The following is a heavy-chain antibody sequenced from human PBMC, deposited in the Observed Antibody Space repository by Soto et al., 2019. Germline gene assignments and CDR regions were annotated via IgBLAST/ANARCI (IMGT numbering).Heavy chain of an antibody. V-gene: IGHV4-61*01. CDR1: GGSVTSGNYY. CDR2: IYYSGST. Sequence: SETLSLTCTVSGGSVTSGNYYWSWIRQPPGKGLEWIGHIYYSGSTNYNPSLKSRVTISVDASKNQFSLKLSSVTAADTAIYYCARGPVVTPFVDYWGQGTLVTAPQ. CDR3: ARGPVVTPFVDY. J-gene: IGHJ4*02. D-gene: IGHD2-21*02.